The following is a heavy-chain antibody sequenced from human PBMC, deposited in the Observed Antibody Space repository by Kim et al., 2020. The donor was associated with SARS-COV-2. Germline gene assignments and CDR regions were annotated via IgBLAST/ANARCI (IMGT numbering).Heavy chain of an antibody. J-gene: IGHJ4*02. Sequence: ASVKVSCKASGYIFASYGISWVRQAPGQGLEWMGWISGYNGNTKYAQKFQGRVTMTTDTSASTAYMELRSLRPDDTAVYYCARDHPYSYGPLEYWGQGTLVTVS. CDR3: ARDHPYSYGPLEY. D-gene: IGHD5-18*01. CDR1: GYIFASYG. V-gene: IGHV1-18*04. CDR2: ISGYNGNT.